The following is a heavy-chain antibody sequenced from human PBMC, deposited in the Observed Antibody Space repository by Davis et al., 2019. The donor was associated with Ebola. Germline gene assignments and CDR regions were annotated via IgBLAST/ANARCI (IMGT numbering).Heavy chain of an antibody. V-gene: IGHV3-30*18. Sequence: PGGSLRLSCAASGFTFSSYGMHWVRQAPGKGLEWVAVISYDGSNKYYADSVKGRFTISRDNSKNTLYLQMNSLRAEDTAVYYCAKGVGITEDYWGQGTLVTVSS. CDR3: AKGVGITEDY. D-gene: IGHD2-21*01. CDR2: ISYDGSNK. J-gene: IGHJ4*02. CDR1: GFTFSSYG.